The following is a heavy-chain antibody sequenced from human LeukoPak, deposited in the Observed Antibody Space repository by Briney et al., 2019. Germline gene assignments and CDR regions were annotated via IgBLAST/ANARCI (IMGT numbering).Heavy chain of an antibody. CDR3: ARVARVGAVAGSFDH. D-gene: IGHD6-19*01. V-gene: IGHV4-4*07. J-gene: IGHJ4*02. CDR1: GGSISSYY. Sequence: SETLSLTCTVSGGSISSYYWSWIRQPAGKGLEWIGRIYTSGSTNYNPSLKSRVTMSVDTSKNQFSLKLSSVTAEDTAVYYCARVARVGAVAGSFDHWGQGTLVTVSS. CDR2: IYTSGST.